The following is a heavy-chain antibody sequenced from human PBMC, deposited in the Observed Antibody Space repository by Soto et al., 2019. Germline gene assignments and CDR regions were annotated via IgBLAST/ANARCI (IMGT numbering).Heavy chain of an antibody. CDR2: IYYSGST. Sequence: SETLSLTCTVSGGSISSYYWSWIRQPPGKGLEWIGYIYYSGSTNYNPSLKSRVTISVDTSKNQFSLKLSSVTAADTAVYYCARDELLGTDYYYGMDVWGQGTTVTVSS. D-gene: IGHD3-10*01. J-gene: IGHJ6*02. CDR1: GGSISSYY. V-gene: IGHV4-59*01. CDR3: ARDELLGTDYYYGMDV.